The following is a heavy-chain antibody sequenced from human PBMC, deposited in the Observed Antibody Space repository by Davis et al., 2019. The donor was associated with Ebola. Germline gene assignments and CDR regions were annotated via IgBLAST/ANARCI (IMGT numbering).Heavy chain of an antibody. CDR3: ARGSSKAYYYYGMDV. V-gene: IGHV1-3*01. J-gene: IGHJ6*02. CDR2: INAGNGNT. D-gene: IGHD6-6*01. Sequence: ASVKVSCKASGYTFTSYAMHWVRQAPGQRLEWMGWINAGNGNTKYSQKFQGRVTITRDTSASTAYMELSSLRSEDTAVYYCARGSSKAYYYYGMDVWGQGTMVTVSS. CDR1: GYTFTSYA.